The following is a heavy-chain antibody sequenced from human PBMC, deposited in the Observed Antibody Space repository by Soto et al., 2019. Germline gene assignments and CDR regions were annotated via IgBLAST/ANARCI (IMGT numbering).Heavy chain of an antibody. CDR1: GGSFRGYY. D-gene: IGHD3-3*01. CDR3: ARGDFASSGQD. J-gene: IGHJ4*02. CDR2: INHSGST. Sequence: SXTLSLTCAVYGGSFRGYYWSWIRQPPGKGLEWIGEINHSGSTNYNPSLKSRVTISVDTSKNQFSLKLSSVTAADTAVYYCARGDFASSGQDWGQGTLVTVSS. V-gene: IGHV4-34*01.